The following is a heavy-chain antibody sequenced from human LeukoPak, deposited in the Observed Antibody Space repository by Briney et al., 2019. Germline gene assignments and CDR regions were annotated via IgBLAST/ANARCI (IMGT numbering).Heavy chain of an antibody. CDR1: GGSISSGSYY. V-gene: IGHV4-39*07. D-gene: IGHD3-3*01. Sequence: SETLSLTCTVSGGSISSGSYYWGWIRQPPGKGLEWIGSIYYSGSTYYNPSLKTRITISIDTSKNQFSLRLSSVTAADTAVYYCVGDKTFEVVNYFDYWGQGTLVTVSS. CDR3: VGDKTFEVVNYFDY. CDR2: IYYSGST. J-gene: IGHJ4*02.